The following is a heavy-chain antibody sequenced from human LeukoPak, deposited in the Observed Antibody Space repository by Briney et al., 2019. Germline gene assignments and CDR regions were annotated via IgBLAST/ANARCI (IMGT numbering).Heavy chain of an antibody. V-gene: IGHV1-69*06. CDR3: ARGRIKWELLLGIPLNYYYYYMDV. J-gene: IGHJ6*03. CDR2: IIPIFGTA. D-gene: IGHD1-26*01. Sequence: SVKVSCKASGGTFSSYAISWVRQAPGQGLEWMGGIIPIFGTANYAQKFQGRVTVTADKSTSTAYMELSSLRSEDTAVYYCARGRIKWELLLGIPLNYYYYYMDVWGKGTTVTVSS. CDR1: GGTFSSYA.